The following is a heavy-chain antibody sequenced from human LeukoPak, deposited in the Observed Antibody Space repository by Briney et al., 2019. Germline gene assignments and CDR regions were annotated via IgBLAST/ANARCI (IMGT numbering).Heavy chain of an antibody. V-gene: IGHV1-46*01. CDR3: AREGVAYSYGLDDY. J-gene: IGHJ4*02. CDR2: INPSGGST. CDR1: GGTFSSYA. Sequence: ASVKVSCKASGGTFSSYAISWVRQAPGQGLEWMGIINPSGGSTSYAQKFQGRVTMTRDTSTSTVYMELSSLRSEDTAVYYCAREGVAYSYGLDDYWGQGTLVTVSS. D-gene: IGHD5-18*01.